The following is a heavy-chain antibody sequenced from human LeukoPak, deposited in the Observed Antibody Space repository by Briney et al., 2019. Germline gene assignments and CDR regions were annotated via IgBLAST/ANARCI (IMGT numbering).Heavy chain of an antibody. CDR3: ARPRLETGAHGAFDI. CDR1: GGTFSSSA. J-gene: IGHJ3*02. V-gene: IGHV7-4-1*02. D-gene: IGHD7-27*01. CDR2: INTNTGNP. Sequence: ASVKVSCKASGGTFSSSAISWVRQAPGQGLEWMGWINTNTGNPTYAQGFTGRLVFSLDTSVSTAHLQISSLKAEDTAVYYCARPRLETGAHGAFDIWGQGTMVTVSS.